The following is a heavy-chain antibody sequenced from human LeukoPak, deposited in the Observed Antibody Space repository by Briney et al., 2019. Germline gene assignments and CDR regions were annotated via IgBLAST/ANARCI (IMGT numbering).Heavy chain of an antibody. Sequence: GASVKVSCKASGYTFTGYYMHWVRQAPGQGLEWMGWINPNSGGTNYAQKLQGRVTMTTDTSTSTAYMELRSLRSDDTAVYYCARSYYYGSGRVTKGYYYYMDVWGKGTTVTISS. V-gene: IGHV1-2*02. CDR2: INPNSGGT. D-gene: IGHD3-10*01. CDR1: GYTFTGYY. CDR3: ARSYYYGSGRVTKGYYYYMDV. J-gene: IGHJ6*03.